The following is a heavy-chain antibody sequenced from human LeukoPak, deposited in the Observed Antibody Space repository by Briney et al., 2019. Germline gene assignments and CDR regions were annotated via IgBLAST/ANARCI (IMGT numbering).Heavy chain of an antibody. CDR2: ISSSGSTI. J-gene: IGHJ2*01. Sequence: PGGSLRLSCADSGFTFSSYEMNWVRQAPGKGLEWVSYISSSGSTIYYADSVKGRFTISRDNAKNSLYLQMNSLRAEDTAVYYCASGSGSYWYFDLWGRGTLVTVSS. D-gene: IGHD3-22*01. CDR3: ASGSGSYWYFDL. CDR1: GFTFSSYE. V-gene: IGHV3-48*03.